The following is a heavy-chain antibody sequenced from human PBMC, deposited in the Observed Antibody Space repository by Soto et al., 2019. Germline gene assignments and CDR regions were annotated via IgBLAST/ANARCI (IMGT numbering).Heavy chain of an antibody. CDR1: GFTFSSYG. Sequence: GRSLRLSCAASGFTFSSYGMHWVRQAPGKGLEWVAVIWYDGSNKYYADSVKGRFTISRDNSKNTLYLQMNSLRAEDTAVYYCARKITTMPYYYYGMDVWGQGTTVTVSS. J-gene: IGHJ6*02. CDR3: ARKITTMPYYYYGMDV. V-gene: IGHV3-33*01. D-gene: IGHD2-2*01. CDR2: IWYDGSNK.